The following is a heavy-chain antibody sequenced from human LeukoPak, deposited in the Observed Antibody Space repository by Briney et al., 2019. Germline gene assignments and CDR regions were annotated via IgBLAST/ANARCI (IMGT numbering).Heavy chain of an antibody. CDR1: GFTFSSYA. V-gene: IGHV3-23*01. Sequence: TGGSLRLSCAASGFTFSSYAMSWVRQAPGKGLEWVSAISGSGGSTYYADSVKGRFTISRDNSKNTLYLQMNSLRAEDTAVYYCAKGGGYESAGDYWGQGTLVTVSS. CDR2: ISGSGGST. J-gene: IGHJ4*02. D-gene: IGHD5-12*01. CDR3: AKGGGYESAGDY.